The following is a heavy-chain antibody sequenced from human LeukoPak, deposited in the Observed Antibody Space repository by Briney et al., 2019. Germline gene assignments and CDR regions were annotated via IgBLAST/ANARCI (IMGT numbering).Heavy chain of an antibody. V-gene: IGHV1-18*04. J-gene: IGHJ4*02. Sequence: ASVKVSCKASGYTFTRYGINWVRQAPGQGLQWMGWISAYNGNTNYAQKLQGRVTMTTDTSTSTAYMELGSLRFDDTAVYYCARDQRDDCSGNCCYSPFDYWGQGTLVTVSS. CDR3: ARDQRDDCSGNCCYSPFDY. CDR2: ISAYNGNT. CDR1: GYTFTRYG. D-gene: IGHD2-15*01.